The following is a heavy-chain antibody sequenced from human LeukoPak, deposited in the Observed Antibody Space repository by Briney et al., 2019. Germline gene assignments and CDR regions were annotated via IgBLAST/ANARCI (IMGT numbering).Heavy chain of an antibody. CDR1: GYAFINNR. J-gene: IGHJ4*02. D-gene: IGHD1-14*01. CDR2: ISLDSDNT. Sequence: ASVKVSCKASGYAFINNRINWVRQAPGQGLEWMGWISLDSDNTNYAEMLQGRVTMSTDTSTSTVYMELRSLRFDDTAVYYCARENKRSWYLDNWGQGTLVTVSS. CDR3: ARENKRSWYLDN. V-gene: IGHV1-18*01.